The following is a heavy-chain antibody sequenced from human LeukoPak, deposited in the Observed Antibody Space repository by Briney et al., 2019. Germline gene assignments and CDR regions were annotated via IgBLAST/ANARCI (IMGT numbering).Heavy chain of an antibody. CDR3: ARGVVAATPFFDY. Sequence: SETLSLTCTVSGGSISSSSYYWGWIRQPPGKGLEWIGSIYYSGSTYHNPSLKSRVTISVGTSKNQFSLKLSSVTAADTAVYYCARGVVAATPFFDYWGQGTLVTVSS. J-gene: IGHJ4*02. CDR1: GGSISSSSYY. D-gene: IGHD2-15*01. CDR2: IYYSGST. V-gene: IGHV4-39*01.